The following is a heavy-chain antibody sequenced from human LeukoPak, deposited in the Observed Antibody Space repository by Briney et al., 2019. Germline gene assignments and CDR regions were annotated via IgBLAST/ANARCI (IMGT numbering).Heavy chain of an antibody. Sequence: ASVKVSCKASGYTFTSYYMHWVRQAPGQGLEWMGIINPSGGSTSYAQKFQGRVTMTRDTSTSTVYMELSSLRSEDTAVYYCARDNLRSYYYGSGSYYFDYWGQGTLVTVS. CDR3: ARDNLRSYYYGSGSYYFDY. CDR2: INPSGGST. D-gene: IGHD3-10*01. J-gene: IGHJ4*02. V-gene: IGHV1-46*01. CDR1: GYTFTSYY.